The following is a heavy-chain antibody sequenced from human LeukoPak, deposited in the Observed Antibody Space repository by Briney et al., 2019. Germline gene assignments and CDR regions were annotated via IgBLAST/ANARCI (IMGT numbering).Heavy chain of an antibody. Sequence: ASVKVSCKASGYTLTSYGISWVRQAPGQGLEWMGWISAYNGNTNYAQKLQGRVTMTTDTSTSTAYMELRSLRSDDTAAYYCARGVPGIAAARPQNWFDPWGQGTLVTVSS. D-gene: IGHD6-13*01. CDR1: GYTLTSYG. V-gene: IGHV1-18*01. J-gene: IGHJ5*02. CDR3: ARGVPGIAAARPQNWFDP. CDR2: ISAYNGNT.